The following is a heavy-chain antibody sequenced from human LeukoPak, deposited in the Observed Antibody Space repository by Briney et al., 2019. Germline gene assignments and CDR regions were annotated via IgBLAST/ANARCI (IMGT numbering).Heavy chain of an antibody. CDR2: IYYSGNT. V-gene: IGHV4-39*07. D-gene: IGHD5-18*01. J-gene: IGHJ4*02. CDR1: GGSISSSSHF. Sequence: SETLSLTCTVSGGSISSSSHFWGWIRQPPGKGLEWIGDIYYSGNTYYNPSLKSRVTVSLDTSKNQFSLSLTSVTAADTAVYYYARGRPGSYGLDYWGQGTLVTVSS. CDR3: ARGRPGSYGLDY.